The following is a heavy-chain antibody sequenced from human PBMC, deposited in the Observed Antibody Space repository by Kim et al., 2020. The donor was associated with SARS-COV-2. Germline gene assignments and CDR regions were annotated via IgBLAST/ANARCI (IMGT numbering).Heavy chain of an antibody. CDR1: GFTFSSYG. D-gene: IGHD7-27*01. CDR3: AKELRPLGHWGFLRDAFDI. Sequence: GGSLRLSCAASGFTFSSYGMHWVRQAPGKGLEWVAVISYDGSNKYYADSVKGRFTISRDNSKNTLYLQMNSLRAEDTAVYYCAKELRPLGHWGFLRDAFDIWGQGTMVTVSS. CDR2: ISYDGSNK. J-gene: IGHJ3*02. V-gene: IGHV3-30*18.